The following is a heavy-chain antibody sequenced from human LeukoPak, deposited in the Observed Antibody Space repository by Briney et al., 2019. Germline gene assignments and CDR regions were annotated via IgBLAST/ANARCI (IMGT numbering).Heavy chain of an antibody. CDR3: AKDGLTRTTVTTFSDY. J-gene: IGHJ4*02. CDR2: ISWNSGSI. Sequence: GGSLRLSCTASGFTFDSYAMSWVRQAPGKGLEWVSGISWNSGSIGYADSVKGRFTISRDNAKNSLYLQMNSLRAEDTALYYCAKDGLTRTTVTTFSDYWGQGTLVTVSS. CDR1: GFTFDSYA. D-gene: IGHD4-17*01. V-gene: IGHV3-9*01.